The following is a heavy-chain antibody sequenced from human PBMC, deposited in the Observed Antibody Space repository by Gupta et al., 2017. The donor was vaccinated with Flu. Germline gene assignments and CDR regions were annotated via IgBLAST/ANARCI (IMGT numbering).Heavy chain of an antibody. J-gene: IGHJ4*02. CDR3: ARNRGWEQFDY. D-gene: IGHD5-24*01. CDR2: INQDGNTK. Sequence: EVQLVESGGGWVQPGGSLRLSCAASGFTFSDSWMNWVRQAPGKGLEWVANINQDGNTKNYLDSLKGRFTVSRDNAKNSLYLQMDSLRAEDTAVYFCARNRGWEQFDYWGQGTLVTVSS. V-gene: IGHV3-7*01. CDR1: GFTFSDSW.